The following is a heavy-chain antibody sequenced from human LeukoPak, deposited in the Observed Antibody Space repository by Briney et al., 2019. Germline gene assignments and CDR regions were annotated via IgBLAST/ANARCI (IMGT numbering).Heavy chain of an antibody. CDR2: ISSSGSSI. J-gene: IGHJ6*03. Sequence: GGSLRLSCTASGFTFGDYAMSWFRPAPGKGLEWVSYISSSGSSIYYADSVKGRFTISRDNAKSSLYLQMNSLRAEDTAVYYCAREGGYDFWSGYSGMDVWGKGTTVTVSS. CDR1: GFTFGDYA. CDR3: AREGGYDFWSGYSGMDV. D-gene: IGHD3-3*01. V-gene: IGHV3-11*01.